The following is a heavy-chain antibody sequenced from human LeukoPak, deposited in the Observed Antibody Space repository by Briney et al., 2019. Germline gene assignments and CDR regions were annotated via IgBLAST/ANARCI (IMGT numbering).Heavy chain of an antibody. D-gene: IGHD5-18*01. CDR1: GGSISSYY. CDR3: ARVVDTAMGDWFDP. Sequence: SEILSLTCTVSGGSISSYYWSWIRQPPGKGLEWIGYIYYSGSTNYNPSLKSRVTISVDTSKNQFSLKLSSVTAADTAVYYCARVVDTAMGDWFDPWGQGTLVTVSS. V-gene: IGHV4-59*01. CDR2: IYYSGST. J-gene: IGHJ5*02.